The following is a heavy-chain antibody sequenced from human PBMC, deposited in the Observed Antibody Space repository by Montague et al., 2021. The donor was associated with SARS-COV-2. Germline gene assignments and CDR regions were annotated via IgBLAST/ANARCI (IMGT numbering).Heavy chain of an antibody. J-gene: IGHJ6*02. V-gene: IGHV4-59*13. D-gene: IGHD6-6*01. Sequence: SETLSLTCTVSGGSISSYYWSWIRQPPGKGLEWIGHIYYSGSTNYNPSLKSRVTISVDSSKNQFSLKLSSVTAADTAVYYCAGVPYSSSGFFYYYYGIDVWGQGTTVTVSS. CDR2: IYYSGST. CDR3: AGVPYSSSGFFYYYYGIDV. CDR1: GGSISSYY.